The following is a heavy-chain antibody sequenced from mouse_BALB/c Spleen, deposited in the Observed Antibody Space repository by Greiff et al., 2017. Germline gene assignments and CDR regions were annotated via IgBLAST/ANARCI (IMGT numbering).Heavy chain of an antibody. Sequence: QVQLKQSGPELVKPGASVKISCKASGYAFSSSWMNWVKQRPGQGLEWIGRIYPGDGDTNYNGKFKGKATLTADKSSSTAYMQLSSLTSVDSAVYFCARSEEVRRGYYAMDYWGQGTSVTVSS. J-gene: IGHJ4*01. D-gene: IGHD2-14*01. CDR2: IYPGDGDT. CDR3: ARSEEVRRGYYAMDY. V-gene: IGHV1-82*01. CDR1: GYAFSSSW.